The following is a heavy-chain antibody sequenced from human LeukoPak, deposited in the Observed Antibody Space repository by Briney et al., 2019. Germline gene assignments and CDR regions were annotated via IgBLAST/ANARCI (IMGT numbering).Heavy chain of an antibody. CDR3: ARGMKVRGAAVPVN. V-gene: IGHV4-34*01. Sequence: ASETLSLTCAVYGGSFSGYYWSWIRQPPGKGLEWIGEINHSGSTNYNPSLKSRVTISVDTSKNQFSLKLSSVPAADTAVYYCARGMKVRGAAVPVNWGQGTLVTVSS. CDR2: INHSGST. J-gene: IGHJ4*02. D-gene: IGHD6-13*01. CDR1: GGSFSGYY.